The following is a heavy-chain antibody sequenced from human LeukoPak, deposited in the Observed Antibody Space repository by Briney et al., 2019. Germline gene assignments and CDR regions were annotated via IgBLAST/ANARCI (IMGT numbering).Heavy chain of an antibody. J-gene: IGHJ4*02. V-gene: IGHV1-46*01. Sequence: ASVKVSCKASGYTFTSYYMHWVRQAPGQGLEWMGIINPSGGSTSYAQKFQGRVTMTRDTSTSTVYMELSSLRSEDTAVYYCARGSLVVVAATRFDYWGQGTLFTDSS. CDR1: GYTFTSYY. D-gene: IGHD2-15*01. CDR3: ARGSLVVVAATRFDY. CDR2: INPSGGST.